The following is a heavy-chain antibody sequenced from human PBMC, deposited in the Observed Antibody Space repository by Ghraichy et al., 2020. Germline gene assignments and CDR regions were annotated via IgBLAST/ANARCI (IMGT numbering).Heavy chain of an antibody. CDR2: ISAYNGNT. J-gene: IGHJ6*02. CDR1: GYTFTSYG. CDR3: ARGRVIVVVPAALLYYYGMDV. D-gene: IGHD2-2*01. Sequence: ASVKVSCKASGYTFTSYGISWVRQAPGQGLEWMGRISAYNGNTNYAQKLQGRVTMTTDTSTSTAYMELRRLRSDDTAVYYCARGRVIVVVPAALLYYYGMDVWDQGTTVTVSS. V-gene: IGHV1-18*04.